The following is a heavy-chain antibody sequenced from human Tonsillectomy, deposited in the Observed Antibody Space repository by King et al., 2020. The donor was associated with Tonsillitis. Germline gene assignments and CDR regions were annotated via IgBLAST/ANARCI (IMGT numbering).Heavy chain of an antibody. V-gene: IGHV3-23*04. J-gene: IGHJ3*02. CDR1: GLTFSSYA. Sequence: VQLVESGGGLVQPGGSLSLSCAASGLTFSSYAMSWVRQAPGKGLEWVSAISGSGGSTYYADSVKGRFPISRDNSKNTLYLQMNSLRAEDTAIYYCTTGGMYGSGSPYDAFDIWGQGTMVTVSS. CDR3: TTGGMYGSGSPYDAFDI. D-gene: IGHD3-10*01. CDR2: ISGSGGST.